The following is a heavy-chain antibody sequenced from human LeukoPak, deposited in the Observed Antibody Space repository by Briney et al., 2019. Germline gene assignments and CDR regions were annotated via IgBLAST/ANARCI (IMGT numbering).Heavy chain of an antibody. CDR1: GYTLTELS. Sequence: GSVKVSCKVSGYTLTELSMHWVRQAPGKGREWMGSFDPEDGETIYAQKFQGRVTMTEDTSTDTAYMELSSLRSEDTAVYYCATTTYNSRVYYMDVWGKGTTVTVSS. CDR2: FDPEDGET. J-gene: IGHJ6*03. D-gene: IGHD1-20*01. V-gene: IGHV1-24*01. CDR3: ATTTYNSRVYYMDV.